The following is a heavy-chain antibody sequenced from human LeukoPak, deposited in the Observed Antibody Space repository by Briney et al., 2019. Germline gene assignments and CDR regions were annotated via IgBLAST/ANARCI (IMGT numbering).Heavy chain of an antibody. CDR2: INASSRTT. CDR3: ASQSSGSSTRAPDF. Sequence: GGSLRLSCETSGVIFSSLSLNWVRQPPGKGLEWLSYINASSRTTYYADSVKGRFIVSRDNAKNSLFLQMDSLRADDTALYYCASQSSGSSTRAPDFWGQGTVVTVSS. J-gene: IGHJ4*02. V-gene: IGHV3-48*04. CDR1: GVIFSSLS. D-gene: IGHD1-26*01.